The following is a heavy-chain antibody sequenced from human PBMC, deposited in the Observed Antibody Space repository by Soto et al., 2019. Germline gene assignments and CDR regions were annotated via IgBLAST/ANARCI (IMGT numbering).Heavy chain of an antibody. D-gene: IGHD5-12*01. CDR2: ISGSGGST. Sequence: PGGSLRLSCAASGFTFSSYAMSWVRQAPGKGLEWVSAISGSGGSTYYADSVKGRFTISRDNSKNTLYLQMNSLRAEDTAVYYCAKGSVKYSGYDPHYYCYMDVWGKGTTVTVS. CDR1: GFTFSSYA. J-gene: IGHJ6*03. V-gene: IGHV3-23*01. CDR3: AKGSVKYSGYDPHYYCYMDV.